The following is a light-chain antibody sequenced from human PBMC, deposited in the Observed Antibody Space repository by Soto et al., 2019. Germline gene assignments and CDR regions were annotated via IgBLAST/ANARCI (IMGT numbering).Light chain of an antibody. CDR2: GAS. Sequence: EIVMTQSPATLSVSPGERATLSCRASQSVSNNLAWYQQRPGQAPSLLIYGASTRATRIPARFSGSGSGTEFTLTISSLQSEDFAVYYCQQYSKWPPITFGQGTRLEL. CDR3: QQYSKWPPIT. J-gene: IGKJ5*01. CDR1: QSVSNN. V-gene: IGKV3-15*01.